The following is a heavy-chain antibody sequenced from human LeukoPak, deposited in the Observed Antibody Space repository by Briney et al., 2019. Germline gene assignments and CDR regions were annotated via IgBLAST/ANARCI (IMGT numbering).Heavy chain of an antibody. D-gene: IGHD6-19*01. Sequence: GGSLRLSCAASGFTFSNAWMSWVRQAPGKGLEWVGRIKSKTDVCTTDYAAPVKGIFTISIDDSKNTLNLKMNSLKNEDTAVYYCTPSIAVAGYLDYWGQGTLVTVSS. CDR3: TPSIAVAGYLDY. CDR1: GFTFSNAW. J-gene: IGHJ4*02. V-gene: IGHV3-15*01. CDR2: IKSKTDVCTT.